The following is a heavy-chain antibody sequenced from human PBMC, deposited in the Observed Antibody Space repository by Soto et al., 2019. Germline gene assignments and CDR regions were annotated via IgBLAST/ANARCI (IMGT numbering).Heavy chain of an antibody. Sequence: GGSLRLSCAASGFTFSSYAMSWVRQAPGKGLEWVSAISAGGGTTYYADSVKGRFTISRDSSKNTLSLQMNSLRAEDTAVYYCAKSSVGQQLVRYYYYYYMDVWGTGTTVTVSS. J-gene: IGHJ6*03. CDR2: ISAGGGTT. V-gene: IGHV3-23*01. CDR3: AKSSVGQQLVRYYYYYYMDV. D-gene: IGHD6-13*01. CDR1: GFTFSSYA.